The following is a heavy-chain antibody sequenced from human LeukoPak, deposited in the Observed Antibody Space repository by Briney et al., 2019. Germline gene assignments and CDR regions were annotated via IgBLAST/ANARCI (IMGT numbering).Heavy chain of an antibody. Sequence: SETLSLTCSVSGGSISSSSYYWGWIRQPPGKGLEWIGSIYYSDAAYYNPSLKGRVAISIDTSKNQLSLKVSSVTAADTAVYYCARQTTVRPSSWYFDLWGRGTLVTVSS. J-gene: IGHJ2*01. D-gene: IGHD4-17*01. V-gene: IGHV4-39*01. CDR2: IYYSDAA. CDR3: ARQTTVRPSSWYFDL. CDR1: GGSISSSSYY.